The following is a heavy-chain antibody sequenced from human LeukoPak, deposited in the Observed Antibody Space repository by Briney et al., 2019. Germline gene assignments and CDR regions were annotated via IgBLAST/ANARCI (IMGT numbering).Heavy chain of an antibody. Sequence: SETLSLTCAVYGGSFSGYYWSWIRQPPGKGLEWIGEINHSGSTSYNPSLKSRVTISVDTSKNQFSLKLSSVTAADTAVYYCARGRYTNYVWGSYRLSYWGQGTLVTVSS. D-gene: IGHD3-16*02. CDR2: INHSGST. CDR3: ARGRYTNYVWGSYRLSY. V-gene: IGHV4-34*01. J-gene: IGHJ4*02. CDR1: GGSFSGYY.